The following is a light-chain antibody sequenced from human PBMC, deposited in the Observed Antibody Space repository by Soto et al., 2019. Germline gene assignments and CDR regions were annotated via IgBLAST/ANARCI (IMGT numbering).Light chain of an antibody. CDR1: SSDVGGYEY. J-gene: IGLJ1*01. Sequence: QSALTQPASVSGSPGQSITISCTGTSSDVGGYEYVSWYQQHPGTAPRLIIYEVTNRPSGVSNRFFGSKSGNTASLTISGPQAEDEGDYYCTSYKSTSTQVFGTGTKVTVL. V-gene: IGLV2-14*01. CDR3: TSYKSTSTQV. CDR2: EVT.